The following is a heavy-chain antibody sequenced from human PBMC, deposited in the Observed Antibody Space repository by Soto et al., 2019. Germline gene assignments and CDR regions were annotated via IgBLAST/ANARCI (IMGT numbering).Heavy chain of an antibody. Sequence: QVQLVESGGGVVQPGRSLTLSCAASGFTFNTYGMHWVRQAPGKGLEWVAVIWYDGSNKYYADSVKGRFSITRDNSKNTLYLKMNSLRAEDTAVYYCARVGYGDYEGLDCWGQGTLVTVSS. CDR1: GFTFNTYG. V-gene: IGHV3-33*01. J-gene: IGHJ4*02. CDR3: ARVGYGDYEGLDC. D-gene: IGHD4-17*01. CDR2: IWYDGSNK.